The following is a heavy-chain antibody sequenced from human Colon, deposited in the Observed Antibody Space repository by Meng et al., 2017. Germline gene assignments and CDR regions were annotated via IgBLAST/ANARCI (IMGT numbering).Heavy chain of an antibody. D-gene: IGHD6-13*01. CDR2: IWSNGINK. V-gene: IGHV3-33*01. CDR1: GFTFSTDA. Sequence: VQCVESGGGVVQPGRSLTLSCAASGFTFSTDAMHWVRQAPGKGLEWVAVIWSNGINKYYADSVKGRFTISRDNSKNTLYVQMNSLRAEDTAVYYCATSIMAAGTIDYWGQGTLVTVSS. CDR3: ATSIMAAGTIDY. J-gene: IGHJ4*02.